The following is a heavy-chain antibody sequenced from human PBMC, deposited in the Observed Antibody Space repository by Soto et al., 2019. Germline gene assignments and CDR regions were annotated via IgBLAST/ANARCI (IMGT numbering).Heavy chain of an antibody. CDR1: GGTFSSYT. V-gene: IGHV1-69*02. CDR3: ARFVQGRYSSGWSDY. D-gene: IGHD6-19*01. CDR2: IIPILGIA. J-gene: IGHJ4*02. Sequence: SVKVSCKASGGTFSSYTISWVRQAPGQGLEWMGRIIPILGIANYAQKFQGRVTITADKSTSTAYMELSSLRSEDTAVYYCARFVQGRYSSGWSDYWGQGTLVTSPQ.